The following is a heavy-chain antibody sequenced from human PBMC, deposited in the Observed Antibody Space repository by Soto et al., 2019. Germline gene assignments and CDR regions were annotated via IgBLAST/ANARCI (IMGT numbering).Heavy chain of an antibody. CDR3: AQCRVGGNDDYGMDV. CDR1: GGTFRSYA. V-gene: IGHV1-69*12. J-gene: IGHJ6*02. Sequence: QVQLVQSGAEVKKPGSSVTVSCKASGGTFRSYAINWVRQAPGQGLEWMGGIIPIFATADYAQKFQGRVTITADESTSTAYMERSSLRSEDTAVYYWAQCRVGGNDDYGMDVGAKGPRSPSP. D-gene: IGHD1-1*01. CDR2: IIPIFATA.